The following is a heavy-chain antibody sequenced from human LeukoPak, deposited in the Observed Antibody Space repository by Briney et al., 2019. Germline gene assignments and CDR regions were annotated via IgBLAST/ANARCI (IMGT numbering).Heavy chain of an antibody. V-gene: IGHV4-34*01. Sequence: PSETLSLTCAVYGGSFSGYYWSWIRQPPGKGLEWIGEINHSGSTNYNPSLKSRVTISVDTSKNQFSLKLSSVTAADTAVYYCARGRNWNDGWLDPWGQGTLVTVSS. D-gene: IGHD1-1*01. J-gene: IGHJ5*02. CDR1: GGSFSGYY. CDR2: INHSGST. CDR3: ARGRNWNDGWLDP.